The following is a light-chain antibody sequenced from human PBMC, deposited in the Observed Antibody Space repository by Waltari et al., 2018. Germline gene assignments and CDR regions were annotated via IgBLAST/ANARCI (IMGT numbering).Light chain of an antibody. CDR2: VNSDGSH. J-gene: IGLJ3*02. CDR1: SGHSSNV. V-gene: IGLV4-69*01. Sequence: QLVVTQSPSASAPLGASVKLTCTLSSGHSSNVIAWLQQRPEKGPRYLMKVNSDGSHSKGDGIPVGFSGSSSGAERYLTISSLQSDDEADYYCETGGHGTWVFGGGTKLTVL. CDR3: ETGGHGTWV.